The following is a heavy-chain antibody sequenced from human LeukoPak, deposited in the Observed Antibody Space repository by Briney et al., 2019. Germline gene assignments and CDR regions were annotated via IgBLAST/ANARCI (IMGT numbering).Heavy chain of an antibody. Sequence: GGSLRLSCAASGFTFSNYAMSWVRQAPGKGLEWVSGISGDGGTTHYADSVKGRFTTSRDNSKNTLYLQMNSLRAEDTAVYYCAKWGDIVVVPAAIQLDYWGQGTLVTVSS. CDR3: AKWGDIVVVPAAIQLDY. J-gene: IGHJ4*02. CDR1: GFTFSNYA. V-gene: IGHV3-23*01. D-gene: IGHD2-2*01. CDR2: ISGDGGTT.